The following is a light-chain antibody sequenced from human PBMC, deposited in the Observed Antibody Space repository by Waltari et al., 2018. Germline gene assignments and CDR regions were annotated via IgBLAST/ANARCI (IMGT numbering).Light chain of an antibody. Sequence: EIVMTQSPATLSVSPGERATLFCRASQSVRSNLACYQQKGGQAPRLLIYGASTRATGIPARFSGSGSWTEFTLTISSLQSEDFAVYYCQQYNNWPPWTFGQGTKVEIK. CDR1: QSVRSN. CDR3: QQYNNWPPWT. V-gene: IGKV3-15*01. CDR2: GAS. J-gene: IGKJ1*01.